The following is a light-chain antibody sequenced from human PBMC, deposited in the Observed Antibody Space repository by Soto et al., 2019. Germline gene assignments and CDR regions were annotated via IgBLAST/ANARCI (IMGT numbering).Light chain of an antibody. CDR2: GTS. V-gene: IGKV3-20*01. Sequence: IVLPQSPGTLSLSPGDRATLSCRASHSMSNSNLAWYQHKPGQAPRLLIYGTSSRATGIPDRFSGSGSGTDGTLTISRLETEDGAVYYCQQYGNSTITFGQGTRLEIK. CDR1: HSMSNSN. J-gene: IGKJ5*01. CDR3: QQYGNSTIT.